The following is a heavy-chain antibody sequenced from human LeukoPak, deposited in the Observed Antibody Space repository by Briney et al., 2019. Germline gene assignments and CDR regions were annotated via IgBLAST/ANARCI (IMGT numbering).Heavy chain of an antibody. CDR2: ISINTDT. CDR1: GIAVTGNY. D-gene: IGHD1-1*01. Sequence: PGGSLRLSCAASGIAVTGNYMSWVRQPPGKGLEWVSFISINTDTFYADSVRGRLTISRDSSKNTLFLQMNSLRDEDSAVYYCAIAQSWDELFDSWGQGTLVTVSS. CDR3: AIAQSWDELFDS. V-gene: IGHV3-53*01. J-gene: IGHJ4*02.